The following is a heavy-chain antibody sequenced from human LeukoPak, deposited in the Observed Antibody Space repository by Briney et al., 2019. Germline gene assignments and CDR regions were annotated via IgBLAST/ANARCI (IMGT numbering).Heavy chain of an antibody. Sequence: GGSLRLSCAASGFTFDDYAMHWVRQAPGKGLEWVSGISWNSGSIGYADSVKGRFTISRDNAKNSLYLQMNSLRAEDTAVYYCARVIGSYGDSAYWGQGALVTVSS. CDR1: GFTFDDYA. V-gene: IGHV3-9*01. CDR2: ISWNSGSI. D-gene: IGHD3-16*01. J-gene: IGHJ4*02. CDR3: ARVIGSYGDSAY.